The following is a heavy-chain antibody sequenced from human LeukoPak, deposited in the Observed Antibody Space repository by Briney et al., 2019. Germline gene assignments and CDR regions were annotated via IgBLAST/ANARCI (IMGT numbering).Heavy chain of an antibody. V-gene: IGHV1-69*13. J-gene: IGHJ5*02. CDR2: IIPIFGTA. Sequence: ASVKVSCKASGGTFSSCAISWVRQAPGQGLEWMGGIIPIFGTANYAQKFQGRVTITADESTSTAYMELSSLRSEDTAVYYCATLPNYDSSGYYFGNWFDPWGQGTLVTVSS. CDR3: ATLPNYDSSGYYFGNWFDP. CDR1: GGTFSSCA. D-gene: IGHD3-22*01.